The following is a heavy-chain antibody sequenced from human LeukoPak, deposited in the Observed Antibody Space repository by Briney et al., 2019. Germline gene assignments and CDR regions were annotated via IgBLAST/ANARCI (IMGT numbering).Heavy chain of an antibody. Sequence: PGGSLRLSGAASGFTFDDYGMSWVRQAPGKGLEWVSGINWNGGSTGYADSVKGRFTISRDNAKNSLYLQMNSLRAEDTALYYCAREDSNDYVWGSKYYFDYWGQGTLVTVSS. J-gene: IGHJ4*02. CDR1: GFTFDDYG. CDR3: AREDSNDYVWGSKYYFDY. CDR2: INWNGGST. V-gene: IGHV3-20*04. D-gene: IGHD3-16*01.